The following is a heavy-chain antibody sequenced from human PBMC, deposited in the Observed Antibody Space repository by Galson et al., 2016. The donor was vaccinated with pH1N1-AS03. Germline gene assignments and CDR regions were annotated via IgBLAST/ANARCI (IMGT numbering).Heavy chain of an antibody. J-gene: IGHJ4*02. CDR3: ARDRHYDSSGRYFYESEH. D-gene: IGHD3-22*01. CDR1: GGTFGNYA. CDR2: IHPIFGTP. Sequence: SVKVSCKASGGTFGNYAISWMRQALGQGLEWMGGIHPIFGTPSYAQKFQGRLTVTADDSTSAAYMELSSLTSEDTARYYCARDRHYDSSGRYFYESEHWGQGTLVIVSS. V-gene: IGHV1-69*13.